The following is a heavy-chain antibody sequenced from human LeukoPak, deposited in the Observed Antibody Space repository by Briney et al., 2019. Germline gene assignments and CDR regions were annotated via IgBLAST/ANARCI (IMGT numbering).Heavy chain of an antibody. D-gene: IGHD5-12*01. CDR3: ARDGRGYSGWGSGGDPSDY. CDR2: INPNSGGT. Sequence: GASVKVSCKASGYTFTGYYMHWVRQAPGQGLEWMGWINPNSGGTNYAQKFQGRVTMTRDTSISTAYMELSRLRSDDTAVYYCARDGRGYSGWGSGGDPSDYWGQGTLVTVSS. J-gene: IGHJ4*02. V-gene: IGHV1-2*02. CDR1: GYTFTGYY.